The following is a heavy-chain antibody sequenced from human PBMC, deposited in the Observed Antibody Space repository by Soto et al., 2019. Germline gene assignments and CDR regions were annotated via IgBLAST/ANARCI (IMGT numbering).Heavy chain of an antibody. CDR2: IYYSGST. V-gene: IGHV4-39*01. CDR1: GGSISSSSYY. Sequence: SETLSLTCTVSGGSISSSSYYWGWIRQPPGKGLEWIGSIYYSGSTYYNPSLKSRVTISVDTSKNQFSLKLGSVTAADTAVYYCARQPATTVTTHRDWFDPWGQGTLVTVSS. CDR3: ARQPATTVTTHRDWFDP. D-gene: IGHD4-17*01. J-gene: IGHJ5*02.